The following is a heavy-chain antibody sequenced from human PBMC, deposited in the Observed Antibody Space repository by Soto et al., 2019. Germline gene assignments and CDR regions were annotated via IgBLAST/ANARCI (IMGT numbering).Heavy chain of an antibody. Sequence: SETLSLTCTVSGGSISSYYWSWIRQPPGKGLEWIGYIYYSGSTNYNPSLKSRVTISVDTSKNQFSLKLSFVTAADTAVYYCARVQYSSFSFAYWGQGTLVTVSS. D-gene: IGHD6-6*01. J-gene: IGHJ4*02. CDR3: ARVQYSSFSFAY. V-gene: IGHV4-59*01. CDR2: IYYSGST. CDR1: GGSISSYY.